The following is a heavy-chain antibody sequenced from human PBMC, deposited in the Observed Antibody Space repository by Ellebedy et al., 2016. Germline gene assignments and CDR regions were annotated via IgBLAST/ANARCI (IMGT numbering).Heavy chain of an antibody. CDR1: GFTFDDFS. CDR2: ITWNGGSL. CDR3: AKAREGLAHDALDV. D-gene: IGHD3-3*02. J-gene: IGHJ3*01. V-gene: IGHV3-9*01. Sequence: SLKISXEASGFTFDDFSMHWVRQSPTKGLEWVASITWNGGSLTYAASVKGRFTVPRDNGKNFLFLQMNSLKAEDTALYYCAKAREGLAHDALDVWGQGTMVTVSS.